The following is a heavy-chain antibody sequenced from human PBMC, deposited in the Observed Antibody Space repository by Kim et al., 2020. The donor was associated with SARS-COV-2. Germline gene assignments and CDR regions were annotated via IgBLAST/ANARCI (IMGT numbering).Heavy chain of an antibody. Sequence: AHKFQGGVTITADDTTSTAYMERSSLRSEDTAVYYCARDSGGDGYKPFDYWGQGTLVTVSS. J-gene: IGHJ4*02. CDR3: ARDSGGDGYKPFDY. D-gene: IGHD3-10*01. V-gene: IGHV1-69*01.